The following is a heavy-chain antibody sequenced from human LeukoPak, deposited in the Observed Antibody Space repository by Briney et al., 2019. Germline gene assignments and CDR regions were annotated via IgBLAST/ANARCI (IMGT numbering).Heavy chain of an antibody. Sequence: SETLSLTCSVSGYSISSGYYWGWIRQPPGKGLEWIGSIYQSGGTYHNPSLKSRVTISLDTSKNQFSLKLSSVTAADTAVYYCVRHVYYYGSGSLDYWGQGTLVTVSS. J-gene: IGHJ4*02. D-gene: IGHD3-10*01. V-gene: IGHV4-38-2*02. CDR3: VRHVYYYGSGSLDY. CDR1: GYSISSGYY. CDR2: IYQSGGT.